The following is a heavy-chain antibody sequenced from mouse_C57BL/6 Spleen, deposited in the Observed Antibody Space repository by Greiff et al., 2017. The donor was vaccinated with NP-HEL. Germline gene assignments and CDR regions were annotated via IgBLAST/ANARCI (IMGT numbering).Heavy chain of an antibody. J-gene: IGHJ2*01. CDR2: ISSGGDYI. V-gene: IGHV5-9-1*02. CDR3: TRGTYYGPFDY. CDR1: GFTFSSYA. D-gene: IGHD1-1*02. Sequence: EVQRVESGAGLVKPGGSLKLSCAASGFTFSSYAMSWVRQTPEKRLEWVAYISSGGDYIYYADTVKGRFTISRDNARNTLYLQMSSLKSEDTAMYYCTRGTYYGPFDYWGQGTTLTVSS.